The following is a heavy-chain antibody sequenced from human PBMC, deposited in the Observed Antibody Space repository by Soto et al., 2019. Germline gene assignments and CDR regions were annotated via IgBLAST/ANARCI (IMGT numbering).Heavy chain of an antibody. CDR1: GGTFSSYA. CDR2: IIPIFGTA. CDR3: ASDTAYCGGDCYAAFDI. D-gene: IGHD2-21*02. Sequence: SVRVPCKASGGTFSSYAIRWVRQAPGQGLEWMGGIIPIFGTANYAQKFQGRVTITADESTSTAYMELSSLRSEDTAVYYCASDTAYCGGDCYAAFDIGGRGTMVTVSS. J-gene: IGHJ3*02. V-gene: IGHV1-69*13.